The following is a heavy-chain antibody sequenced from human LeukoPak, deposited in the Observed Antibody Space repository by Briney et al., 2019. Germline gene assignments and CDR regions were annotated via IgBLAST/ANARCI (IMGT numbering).Heavy chain of an antibody. J-gene: IGHJ3*02. Sequence: SQTLSLTCAISGDGVSSNSAAWNWIRQSPSRGLEWLGRTYYRSKWYNDYAVSVKSRITISPDTSKNQFSLQLNSVTPEDTAVYYCARGLTRYSSSWYGNDAFDIWGQGTMVTVSS. CDR1: GDGVSSNSAA. CDR3: ARGLTRYSSSWYGNDAFDI. CDR2: TYYRSKWYN. D-gene: IGHD6-13*01. V-gene: IGHV6-1*01.